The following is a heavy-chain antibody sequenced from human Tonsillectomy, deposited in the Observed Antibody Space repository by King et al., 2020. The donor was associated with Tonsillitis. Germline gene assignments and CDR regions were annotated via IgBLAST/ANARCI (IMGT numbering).Heavy chain of an antibody. CDR3: ARGWYYYDSSGYAIKGIYFDY. CDR2: INHDRST. Sequence: VQLQQWGAGLLKPSETLSLTCALYGGSFSDYYWKWIRQPPGKGLEWIGEINHDRSTNYNPSLKSRLSVLVDTSKNQFPLKLTSVTAADTAVYYCARGWYYYDSSGYAIKGIYFDYWGQGTLVTVSS. V-gene: IGHV4-34*01. CDR1: GGSFSDYY. J-gene: IGHJ4*02. D-gene: IGHD3-22*01.